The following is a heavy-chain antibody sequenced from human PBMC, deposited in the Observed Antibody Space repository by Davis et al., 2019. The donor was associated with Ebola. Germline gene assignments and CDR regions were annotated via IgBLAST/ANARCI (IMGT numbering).Heavy chain of an antibody. D-gene: IGHD3-3*01. CDR3: ARYYDFWSGYYFDY. CDR2: INAGNGNT. V-gene: IGHV1-18*04. J-gene: IGHJ4*02. CDR1: GYTFTSYG. Sequence: ASVTVSCKASGYTFTSYGISWVRQAPGQGLEWMGWINAGNGNTKYSQKFQGRVTITRDTSASTAYMELSSLRSEDTAVYYCARYYDFWSGYYFDYWGQGTLVTVSS.